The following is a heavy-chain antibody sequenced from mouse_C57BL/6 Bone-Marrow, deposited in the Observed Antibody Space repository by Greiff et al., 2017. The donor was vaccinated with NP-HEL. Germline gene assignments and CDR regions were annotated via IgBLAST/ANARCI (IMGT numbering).Heavy chain of an antibody. CDR3: ARCKILPHYFDY. D-gene: IGHD5-5*01. Sequence: QVQLQQSGAELVRPGASVKLSCKASGYAFTSSWMNWVKQRPGQGLEWIGRIYPGDGDTNYNGKFKGKATLTADKSSSTAYMQLSSLTSEDSAVYYCARCKILPHYFDYWGQGTTLTVSS. J-gene: IGHJ2*01. CDR2: IYPGDGDT. CDR1: GYAFTSSW. V-gene: IGHV1-82*01.